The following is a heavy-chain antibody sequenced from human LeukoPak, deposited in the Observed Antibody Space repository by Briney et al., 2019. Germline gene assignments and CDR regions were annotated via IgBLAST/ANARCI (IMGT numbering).Heavy chain of an antibody. CDR1: GFTFSSYS. J-gene: IGHJ4*02. D-gene: IGHD1-26*01. CDR3: ARLLARATLGPDY. Sequence: GGSLRLSCAASGFTFSSYSMNWVRQAPGKGLEWVSSISSSSSSYIYYADSVKGRFTISRDNAKNSLYLQMNSLRAEDTAVYYCARLLARATLGPDYWGQGTLVTVSS. V-gene: IGHV3-21*01. CDR2: ISSSSSSYI.